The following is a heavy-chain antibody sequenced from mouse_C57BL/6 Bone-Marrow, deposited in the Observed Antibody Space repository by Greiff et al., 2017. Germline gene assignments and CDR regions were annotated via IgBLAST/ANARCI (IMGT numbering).Heavy chain of an antibody. CDR1: GYTFTSYD. D-gene: IGHD1-1*01. CDR2: IYPRDGST. J-gene: IGHJ1*03. Sequence: QVQLQQSGPELVKPGASVKLSCKASGYTFTSYDINWVKQRPGQGLEWIGWIYPRDGSTKYNEKFKGKATLTVDTSSSTAYMGLHSLTSEDSAVYFCARDYGRGYWYFDVWGRGTTVTVSS. V-gene: IGHV1-85*01. CDR3: ARDYGRGYWYFDV.